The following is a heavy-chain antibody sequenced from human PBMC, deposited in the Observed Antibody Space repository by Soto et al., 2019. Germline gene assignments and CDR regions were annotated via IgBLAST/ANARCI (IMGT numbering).Heavy chain of an antibody. Sequence: EVQLLESGGGLVQPGGSLRLSCAASGFTFSSYAMSWVRQAPGKGLEWVSAISGSGGSTYYADSVKGRFTISRDNSKNTLYLQMNSLRAEDTAVYYCAKDISTLFGVVITNPYYYYYGMDVWGQGTTVTVSS. CDR1: GFTFSSYA. CDR3: AKDISTLFGVVITNPYYYYYGMDV. J-gene: IGHJ6*02. D-gene: IGHD3-3*01. V-gene: IGHV3-23*01. CDR2: ISGSGGST.